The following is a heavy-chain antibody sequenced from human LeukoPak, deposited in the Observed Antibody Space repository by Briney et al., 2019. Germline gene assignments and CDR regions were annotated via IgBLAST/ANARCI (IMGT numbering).Heavy chain of an antibody. CDR2: ISYDGSNK. D-gene: IGHD5-18*01. CDR1: GFTFSSYA. V-gene: IGHV3-30*04. CDR3: AKSQYTFGKFDY. Sequence: GGSLRLSCAASGFTFSSYAMHWVRQAPGKGLEWVAVISYDGSNKYYADSVKGRFTISRDNSKNTLYLHMNGLRAEDTAVYFCAKSQYTFGKFDYWGQGTLVTVSS. J-gene: IGHJ4*02.